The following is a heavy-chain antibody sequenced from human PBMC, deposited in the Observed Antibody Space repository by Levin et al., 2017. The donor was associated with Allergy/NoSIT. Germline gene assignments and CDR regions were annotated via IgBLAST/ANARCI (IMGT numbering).Heavy chain of an antibody. CDR1: GGSFSGYY. CDR3: ARGVHYYGSGSYYKDY. D-gene: IGHD3-10*01. J-gene: IGHJ4*02. V-gene: IGHV4-34*01. Sequence: SETLSLTCAVYGGSFSGYYWSWIRQPPGKGLEWIGEINHSGSTNYNPSLKSRVTISVDTSKNQFSLKLSSVTAADTAVYYCARGVHYYGSGSYYKDYWGQGTLVTVSS. CDR2: INHSGST.